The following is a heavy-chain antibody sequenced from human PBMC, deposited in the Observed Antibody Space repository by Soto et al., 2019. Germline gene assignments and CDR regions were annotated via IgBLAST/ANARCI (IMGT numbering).Heavy chain of an antibody. CDR2: ISWNSGSI. Sequence: GGSLRLSCAASGFTFDDYAMHWVRQAPGKGLEWVSGISWNSGSIGYADSVKGRFTISRDNAKNSLYLQMNSLRAEDTALYYCAKDFSLGELSFPAAFDIWGQGTMVTVSS. CDR1: GFTFDDYA. CDR3: AKDFSLGELSFPAAFDI. D-gene: IGHD3-16*02. J-gene: IGHJ3*02. V-gene: IGHV3-9*01.